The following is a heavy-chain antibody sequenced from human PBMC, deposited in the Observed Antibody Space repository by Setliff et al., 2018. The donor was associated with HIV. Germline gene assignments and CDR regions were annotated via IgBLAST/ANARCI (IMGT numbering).Heavy chain of an antibody. CDR1: GVSISRYY. CDR2: FSFSADN. CDR3: ARAFRPNDAFDT. V-gene: IGHV4-59*01. Sequence: PSETLSLTCTVSGVSISRYYWNWIRQPPGKGLEWIGYFSFSADNKYNPSLQSRVAISGDTSKNQFSLTLNSLTAADTVLYYCARAFRPNDAFDTWGQGTMVTVSS. J-gene: IGHJ3*02.